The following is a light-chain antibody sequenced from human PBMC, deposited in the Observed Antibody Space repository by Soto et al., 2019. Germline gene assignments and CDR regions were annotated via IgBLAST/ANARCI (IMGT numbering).Light chain of an antibody. CDR1: ESIANY. J-gene: IGKJ4*01. CDR2: DAS. V-gene: IGKV1-33*01. CDR3: QQYESQPFT. Sequence: DVQMTQSPSSLSASVGGSVIITCPANESIANYLNWFQQKRGKAPRLLISDASHLEKGVPSRFSGTRSGTDFVLAIRSLQAEDVATYYCQQYESQPFTFGGGTKV.